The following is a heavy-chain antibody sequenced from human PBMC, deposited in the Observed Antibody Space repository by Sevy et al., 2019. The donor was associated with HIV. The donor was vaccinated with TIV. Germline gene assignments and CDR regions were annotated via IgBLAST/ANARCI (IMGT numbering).Heavy chain of an antibody. D-gene: IGHD3-10*01. CDR3: ARDVAIRGVFPTFYYHYYMDV. CDR1: GASISNYY. V-gene: IGHV4-4*07. CDR2: IDTRGDT. J-gene: IGHJ6*03. Sequence: SETLSLTCTVSGASISNYYWSWIRQPAGKGLEWIGRIDTRGDTHYNPSLKGRVTLSLDTSQKHFSLKLTSVIAADTAVYYCARDVAIRGVFPTFYYHYYMDVWGKGTTVNVSS.